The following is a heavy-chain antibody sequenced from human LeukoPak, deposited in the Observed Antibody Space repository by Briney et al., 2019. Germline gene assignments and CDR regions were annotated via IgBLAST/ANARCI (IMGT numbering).Heavy chain of an antibody. CDR3: ARERIVGATEGFDY. D-gene: IGHD1-26*01. CDR1: GFTFSSYA. V-gene: IGHV3-48*04. J-gene: IGHJ4*02. Sequence: GGSLRLSCAASGFTFSSYAMSWVRQAPGKGLEWVSYISSSGSTIYYADSVKGRFTISRDNAKNSLYLQMNSLRAEDTAVYYCARERIVGATEGFDYWGQGTLVTVSS. CDR2: ISSSGSTI.